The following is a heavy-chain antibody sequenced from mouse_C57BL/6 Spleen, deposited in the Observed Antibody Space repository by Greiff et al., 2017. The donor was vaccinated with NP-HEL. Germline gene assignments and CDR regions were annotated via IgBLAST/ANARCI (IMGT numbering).Heavy chain of an antibody. CDR2: ISYDGSN. CDR1: GYSITSGYY. J-gene: IGHJ4*01. V-gene: IGHV3-6*01. D-gene: IGHD2-3*01. Sequence: DVKLQESGPGLVKPSQSLSLTCSVTGYSITSGYYWNWIRQFPGNKLEWMGYISYDGSNNYNPSLKNRISITRDTSKNQFFLKLNSVTTEDTATYYCATPLDGFSYAMDYWGQGTSVTVSS. CDR3: ATPLDGFSYAMDY.